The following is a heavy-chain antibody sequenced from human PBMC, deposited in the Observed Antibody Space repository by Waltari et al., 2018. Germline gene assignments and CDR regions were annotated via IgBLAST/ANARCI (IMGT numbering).Heavy chain of an antibody. CDR2: FDPEYGEA. CDR1: GYSLTESA. V-gene: IGHV1-24*01. D-gene: IGHD2-15*01. Sequence: QVQLVQSGAEVKKPGASVTVSCRVSGYSLTESALHLVRQAPGKGLEWLGGFDPEYGEAVYAQEFQGRVTMTEDTSKDTAYMELSSLTYEDTAVYYCTRDRVGYCSGGTCYSRWFDPWGQGTLVTVSS. J-gene: IGHJ5*02. CDR3: TRDRVGYCSGGTCYSRWFDP.